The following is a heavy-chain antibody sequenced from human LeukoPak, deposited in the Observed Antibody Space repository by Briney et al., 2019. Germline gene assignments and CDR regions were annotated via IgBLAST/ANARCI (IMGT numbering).Heavy chain of an antibody. J-gene: IGHJ6*02. V-gene: IGHV1-69*13. Sequence: SVKVSCKASGGTFSSYAISWVRQAPGQGLEWMGGIIPIFGTANYAQKFQGRVTITADESTSTAYMELSSLRSEDTAVYYCARAHILEWPDTLPDYYYYGIDVWGQGTTVTVSS. D-gene: IGHD3-3*01. CDR3: ARAHILEWPDTLPDYYYYGIDV. CDR1: GGTFSSYA. CDR2: IIPIFGTA.